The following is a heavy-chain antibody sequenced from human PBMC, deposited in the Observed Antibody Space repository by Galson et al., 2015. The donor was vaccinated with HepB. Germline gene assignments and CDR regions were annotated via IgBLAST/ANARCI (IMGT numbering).Heavy chain of an antibody. Sequence: SLRLSCAASGFTVSSNYMSWVRQAPGKGLEWVSVIYSGGSTYYADSVKGRFTISRDNSKNTLYLQMNSLRAEDTAVYYCARAHSYSSGWYSPLTPINWYFDLWGRGTLVTVSS. CDR2: IYSGGST. D-gene: IGHD6-19*01. CDR3: ARAHSYSSGWYSPLTPINWYFDL. V-gene: IGHV3-66*02. J-gene: IGHJ2*01. CDR1: GFTVSSNY.